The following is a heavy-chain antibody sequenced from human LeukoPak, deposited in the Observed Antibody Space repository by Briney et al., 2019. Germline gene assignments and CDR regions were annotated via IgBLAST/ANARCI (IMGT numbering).Heavy chain of an antibody. CDR3: AREIRYCSSTSCFNYWYFDL. Sequence: SETLSLTCTVSGGSISSYYWSWIRQPAGKGLEWIGRIYTSGSTNYNPSLKSRVTMSVDTSKNQFSLKLSSVTAADMAVYYCAREIRYCSSTSCFNYWYFDLWGRGTLVTVSS. CDR1: GGSISSYY. CDR2: IYTSGST. D-gene: IGHD2-2*01. V-gene: IGHV4-4*07. J-gene: IGHJ2*01.